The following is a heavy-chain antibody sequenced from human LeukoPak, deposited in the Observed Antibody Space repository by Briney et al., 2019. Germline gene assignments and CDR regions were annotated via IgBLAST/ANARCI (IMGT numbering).Heavy chain of an antibody. V-gene: IGHV3-33*01. Sequence: GGSLRLSCAPSGFTFSSYGMHWVRQAPGKRLEWVAVIWYDGSNKYYADSVKGRFTISRDNSKNTLYLQMNSLRAEDTAVYYCARIGGSSGYYFFDYWGQGTLVTVSS. CDR2: IWYDGSNK. CDR1: GFTFSSYG. CDR3: ARIGGSSGYYFFDY. D-gene: IGHD3-22*01. J-gene: IGHJ4*02.